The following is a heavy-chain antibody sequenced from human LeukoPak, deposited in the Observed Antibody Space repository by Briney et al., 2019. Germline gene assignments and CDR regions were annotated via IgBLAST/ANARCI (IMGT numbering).Heavy chain of an antibody. J-gene: IGHJ5*02. V-gene: IGHV1-46*01. CDR3: AREVYAIVNWFDP. CDR1: GYTFTSYY. D-gene: IGHD2-8*01. Sequence: ASVKVSCKASGYTFTSYYMHWLRQAPGQGLEWMGIINPSGGSTSYAQKFQGRVTMTRDTSTSTVYMELSSLRSEDTAVSYCAREVYAIVNWFDPWGQGTLVTVSA. CDR2: INPSGGST.